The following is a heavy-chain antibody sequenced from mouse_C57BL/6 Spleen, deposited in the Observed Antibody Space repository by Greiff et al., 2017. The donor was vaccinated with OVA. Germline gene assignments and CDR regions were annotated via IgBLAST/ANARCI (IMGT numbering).Heavy chain of an antibody. CDR1: GYTFTDYY. Sequence: DVKLQESGPELVKPGASVKISCKASGYTFTDYYMNWVKQSHGKSLEWIGDINPNNGGTSYNQKFKGKATLTVDKSSRTAYMALRSLTSVDSTGYYLASSIYYYYGAWFAYWGQGTLVTVSA. J-gene: IGHJ3*01. CDR2: INPNNGGT. D-gene: IGHD2-4*01. V-gene: IGHV1-26*01. CDR3: ASSIYYYYGAWFAY.